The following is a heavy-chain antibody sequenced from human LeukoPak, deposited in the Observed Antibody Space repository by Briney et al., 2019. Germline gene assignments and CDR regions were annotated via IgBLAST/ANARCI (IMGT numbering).Heavy chain of an antibody. J-gene: IGHJ1*01. CDR3: ARRDYYDSSGSSLFRH. CDR1: GGSISSYY. V-gene: IGHV4-59*08. D-gene: IGHD3-22*01. Sequence: SSETLSLTCTVSGGSISSYYWSWIRQPPGKGLEWIGYIYYSGSTNYNPSLKSRVTISVDTSKNQFSLKLSSVTAADTAVYYCARRDYYDSSGSSLFRHWGQGTLVTVSS. CDR2: IYYSGST.